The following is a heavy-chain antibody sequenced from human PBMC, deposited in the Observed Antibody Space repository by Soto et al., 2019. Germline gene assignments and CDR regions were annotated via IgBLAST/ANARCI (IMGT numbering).Heavy chain of an antibody. CDR1: GGTFSSYA. J-gene: IGHJ3*02. CDR3: ARAPYDSSGYSGAFDI. V-gene: IGHV1-69*13. D-gene: IGHD3-22*01. Sequence: SVKVSCKASGGTFSSYAISWVRQAPGQGLEWMGGIIPIFGTANYAQKFQGRVTITADESTSTAYMELSSLRSEDTAVYYCARAPYDSSGYSGAFDIWGQGTMVTVSS. CDR2: IIPIFGTA.